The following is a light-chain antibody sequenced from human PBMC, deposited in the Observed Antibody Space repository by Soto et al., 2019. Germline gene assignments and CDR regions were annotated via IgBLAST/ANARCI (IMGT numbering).Light chain of an antibody. CDR1: QSLSMF. Sequence: EIVLTQSPATLSLSPGERATLSCRASQSLSMFLAWYQQKPGQAPRLLIYDASNRATGIPARFSGSGAGTEYTLTISSLEPDDFAANYYQQHSNWPMFTFGGGTKVEI. V-gene: IGKV3-11*01. CDR3: QQHSNWPMFT. CDR2: DAS. J-gene: IGKJ4*01.